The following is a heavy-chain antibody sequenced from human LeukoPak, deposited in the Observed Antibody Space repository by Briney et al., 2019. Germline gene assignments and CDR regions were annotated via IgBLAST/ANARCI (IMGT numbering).Heavy chain of an antibody. CDR3: ARAPRDYGSGSFSL. J-gene: IGHJ4*01. V-gene: IGHV4-30-4*02. Sequence: SETLSLTCSLSAGSISSVGYYWSEIRQPPFKGLKWIGYIYYCVSTYYSPSLMSRVTISLDTSKIQCSLKPSSVTAADTAVYYCARAPRDYGSGSFSLWGLGTRV. D-gene: IGHD3-10*01. CDR2: IYYCVST. CDR1: AGSISSVGYY.